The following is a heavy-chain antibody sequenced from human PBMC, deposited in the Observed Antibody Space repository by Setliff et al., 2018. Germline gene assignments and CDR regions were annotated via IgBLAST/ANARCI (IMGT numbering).Heavy chain of an antibody. J-gene: IGHJ6*03. CDR3: AKSAGQQLELYYYYYMDV. V-gene: IGHV3-30*02. CDR1: GFTFSNYG. D-gene: IGHD6-13*01. Sequence: GESLKISCSASGFTFSNYGMHWVRQAPGKGLEWLGLIWYDGSNKYSADSVKGRFTISRGNSKNTLHLQMNSLRIEDTAVYYCAKSAGQQLELYYYYYMDVWGKGTTVTV. CDR2: IWYDGSNK.